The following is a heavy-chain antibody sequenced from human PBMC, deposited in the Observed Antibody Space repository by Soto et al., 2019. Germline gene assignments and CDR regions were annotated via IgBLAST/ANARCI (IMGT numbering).Heavy chain of an antibody. CDR2: INAGNGNT. Sequence: QVQLVQSGAEEKKPGASVKVSCKASGYTFTSYAIHWVRQAPGQRLEWMGWINAGNGNTKYSQKSQGRVTITRDTSASTAYMELSSLRSEDTAVYYCARGSGYYYWDDYWGQGTLVTVSS. CDR3: ARGSGYYYWDDY. D-gene: IGHD3-22*01. CDR1: GYTFTSYA. J-gene: IGHJ4*02. V-gene: IGHV1-3*05.